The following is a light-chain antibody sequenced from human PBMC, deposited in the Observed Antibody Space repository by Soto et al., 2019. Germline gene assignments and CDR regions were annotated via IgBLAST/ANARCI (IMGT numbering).Light chain of an antibody. V-gene: IGLV2-11*01. Sequence: QSVLTQPHSVSGSPGQSVTISCTGTSSDVGGYNYVSWYQQHPGKAPKLMIYDVNKRPSGVPDRFSGSKSGNTASLTISGLQAADEADYYCCSYAGSWVFGGGTKLTVL. CDR1: SSDVGGYNY. CDR3: CSYAGSWV. J-gene: IGLJ3*02. CDR2: DVN.